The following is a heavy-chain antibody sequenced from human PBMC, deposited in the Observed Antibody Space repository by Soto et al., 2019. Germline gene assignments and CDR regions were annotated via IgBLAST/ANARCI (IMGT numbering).Heavy chain of an antibody. D-gene: IGHD6-13*01. Sequence: GGSLRLSCAASGFTFSDYPIHWVRQAPGKGLEWVAVISYDGTNEQYAGSVKGRFTISRDNSKNTLYLQMNSLRPEDTAVYYCARRPAAGTGNYFGHWGQGTLVTVSS. CDR1: GFTFSDYP. CDR2: ISYDGTNE. V-gene: IGHV3-30-3*01. CDR3: ARRPAAGTGNYFGH. J-gene: IGHJ4*02.